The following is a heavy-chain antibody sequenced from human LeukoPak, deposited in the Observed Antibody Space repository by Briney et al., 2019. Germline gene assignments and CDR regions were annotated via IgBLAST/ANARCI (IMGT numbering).Heavy chain of an antibody. Sequence: AGGSLRLSCVVSGFTFNRRWMNWVRQAPGKGLEWVAHINPDGRDTYYVDSVKGRFTISRDNSKNTLYLQMNSLRAEDTAVYYCARDSLDWLLLYYYGMDVWGQGTTVTVSS. CDR1: GFTFNRRW. CDR2: INPDGRDT. CDR3: ARDSLDWLLLYYYGMDV. D-gene: IGHD3-9*01. J-gene: IGHJ6*02. V-gene: IGHV3-7*01.